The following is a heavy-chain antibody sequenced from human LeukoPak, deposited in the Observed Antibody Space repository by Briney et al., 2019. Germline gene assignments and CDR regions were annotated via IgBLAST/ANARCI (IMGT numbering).Heavy chain of an antibody. CDR2: INQDGREI. CDR3: ARATYYYDSSGYLY. J-gene: IGHJ4*02. CDR1: GFTFSSYW. V-gene: IGHV3-7*03. Sequence: GGSLRLSCAASGFTFSSYWMSWVRQAPGKGLEWVANINQDGREIHYVDSVKGRFTISRDNAKNSLYLQMNSLRVEDTAVYYCARATYYYDSSGYLYWGQGTLVTVSS. D-gene: IGHD3-22*01.